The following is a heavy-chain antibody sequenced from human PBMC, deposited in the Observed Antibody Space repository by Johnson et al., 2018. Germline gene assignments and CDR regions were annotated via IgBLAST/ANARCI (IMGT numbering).Heavy chain of an antibody. Sequence: QEQLGQGGGGVVEPGRSLGLSCVATGFYFSTYGMHWVRQAPGQGTEWVSVIWYDGSNEDYLDSVKGRFDISRDNSKNTRYLKLHSRRAEDKAVYYCVRDGRGVSGRFYYYGMDVWGQGTTVTVSS. CDR3: VRDGRGVSGRFYYYGMDV. CDR1: GFYFSTYG. J-gene: IGHJ6*02. V-gene: IGHV3-33*01. D-gene: IGHD3-3*01. CDR2: IWYDGSNE.